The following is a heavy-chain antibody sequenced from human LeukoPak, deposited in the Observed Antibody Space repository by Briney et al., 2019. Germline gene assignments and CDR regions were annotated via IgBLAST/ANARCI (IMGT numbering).Heavy chain of an antibody. CDR3: AKVRGALYFFDY. J-gene: IGHJ4*02. CDR2: IRYDGSNK. D-gene: IGHD1-26*01. Sequence: GGSLRLSCAASGFTFSSYSMHWVRQAPGKGLEWVAFIRYDGSNKYYADSVKGRFTISRDNSKNTLYLQMNSLRAEDTAVYYCAKVRGALYFFDYWGQGALVTVSS. V-gene: IGHV3-30*02. CDR1: GFTFSSYS.